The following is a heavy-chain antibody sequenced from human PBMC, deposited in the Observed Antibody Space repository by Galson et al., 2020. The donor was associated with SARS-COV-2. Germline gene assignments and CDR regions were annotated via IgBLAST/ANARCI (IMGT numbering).Heavy chain of an antibody. J-gene: IGHJ4*02. Sequence: GESLKISCKGSGYDFSTYYIGWVRQMPGKGLEWMGIIYPDDFDIRYSPSFQGQVTFLADKSISTAYLQWSSLKASDTGMYYCARHRWPGIAAAGTGWLLFDNWGQGTLVTVSS. CDR1: GYDFSTYY. CDR3: ARHRWPGIAAAGTGWLLFDN. CDR2: IYPDDFDI. D-gene: IGHD6-13*01. V-gene: IGHV5-51*01.